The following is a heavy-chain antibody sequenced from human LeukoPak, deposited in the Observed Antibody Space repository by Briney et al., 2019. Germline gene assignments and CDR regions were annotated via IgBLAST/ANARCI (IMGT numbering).Heavy chain of an antibody. CDR2: INHSEST. J-gene: IGHJ5*02. V-gene: IGHV4-34*01. Sequence: LKPSETLSLTCAVYGGSFSGYYWSWIRQPPGKGLEWIAEINHSESTNYNPSLKSRVTISVDTSKNQFSLKLSSVTAADTAVYYCARAGYGYGYPPKEAYNWFDPWGQGTLVTVSS. D-gene: IGHD5-18*01. CDR1: GGSFSGYY. CDR3: ARAGYGYGYPPKEAYNWFDP.